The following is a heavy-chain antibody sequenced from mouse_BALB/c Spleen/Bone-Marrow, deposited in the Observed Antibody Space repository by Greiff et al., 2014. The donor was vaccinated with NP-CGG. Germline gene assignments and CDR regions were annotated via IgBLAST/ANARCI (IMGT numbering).Heavy chain of an antibody. CDR2: IYPGSGST. J-gene: IGHJ2*01. D-gene: IGHD1-1*01. CDR3: TRDYDWVPDY. Sequence: LQQPGSVLVRPGASVKLSCKASGYTFTSYWMHWVKQRPGQGLEWIGNIYPGSGSTNYDEKFKSKATLTVDTSSSTAYMQLSSLTSEDSAVYYCTRDYDWVPDYWGQGTTLTVSS. V-gene: IGHV1S22*01. CDR1: GYTFTSYW.